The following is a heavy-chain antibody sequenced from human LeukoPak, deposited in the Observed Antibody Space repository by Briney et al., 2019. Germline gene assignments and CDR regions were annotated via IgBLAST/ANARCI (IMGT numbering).Heavy chain of an antibody. J-gene: IGHJ4*02. CDR3: ARVDDWNALEF. CDR2: IYYSGGT. D-gene: IGHD1-1*01. CDR1: GGSLRSYY. V-gene: IGHV4-59*01. Sequence: SETLSLTCTVSGGSLRSYYWSWIRQPPGKPLEWIGYIYYSGGTNYNPSLKSRVTISVDTSKNQFSLELRSVTAADTALYYCARVDDWNALEFWGQGTLVTVSS.